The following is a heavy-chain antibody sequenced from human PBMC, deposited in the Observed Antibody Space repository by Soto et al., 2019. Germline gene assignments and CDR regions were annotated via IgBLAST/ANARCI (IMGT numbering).Heavy chain of an antibody. J-gene: IGHJ3*02. Sequence: QLQLQESGPGLVRPSETLSLTCTVSGGSISSGSYYWGWIRQSPGKGLEWIGSIYYSGSTNLTPSLKSRVTISVDTSKNQFSLRLTSVTAADTAVYYCARPSTSGYSDGFDIWGQGTKVTVYS. D-gene: IGHD3-22*01. CDR1: GGSISSGSYY. CDR3: ARPSTSGYSDGFDI. CDR2: IYYSGST. V-gene: IGHV4-39*01.